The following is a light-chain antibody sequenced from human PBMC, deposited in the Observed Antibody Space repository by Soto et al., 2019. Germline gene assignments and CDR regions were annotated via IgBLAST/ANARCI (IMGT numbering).Light chain of an antibody. CDR3: SSYAGSNNFDVV. Sequence: QSALTQPPSASGSPGQSVTISCTGTSSDVGGYNYVSWYRQHPGKAPKLMIYEVSKRPSGVPDRFSGSKSGNTASLTVSGLQAEDEADYYCSSYAGSNNFDVVFGGGTKVTVL. CDR1: SSDVGGYNY. CDR2: EVS. V-gene: IGLV2-8*01. J-gene: IGLJ2*01.